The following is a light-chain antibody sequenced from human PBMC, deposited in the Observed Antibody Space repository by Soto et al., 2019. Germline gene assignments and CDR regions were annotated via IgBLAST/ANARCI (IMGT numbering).Light chain of an antibody. Sequence: EIVMTQSPATLSVSPGESATLSCRASQSVNSNLAWYQQKPGQSPRLLIYGASTRATGIPARFSGSGSGTDFTLTISRLEPEDFAVYYCQQYGSSPRTFGQGTKVDIK. CDR2: GAS. V-gene: IGKV3-15*01. CDR3: QQYGSSPRT. J-gene: IGKJ1*01. CDR1: QSVNSN.